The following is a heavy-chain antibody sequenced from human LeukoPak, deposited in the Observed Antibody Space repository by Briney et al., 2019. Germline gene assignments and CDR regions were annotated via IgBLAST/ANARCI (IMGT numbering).Heavy chain of an antibody. CDR3: AIGGPSNYVDPFDY. J-gene: IGHJ4*02. V-gene: IGHV3-20*04. CDR2: VIWSGGNS. Sequence: VGSLRLSCVASGFTFDDYGMRWVRQAPGKGLEWVFGVIWSGGNSGYADSVKGRFTNSKDNAKNYLYLQMNSLKAEDTALYYCAIGGPSNYVDPFDYWGQGTLVTVSS. D-gene: IGHD4-11*01. CDR1: GFTFDDYG.